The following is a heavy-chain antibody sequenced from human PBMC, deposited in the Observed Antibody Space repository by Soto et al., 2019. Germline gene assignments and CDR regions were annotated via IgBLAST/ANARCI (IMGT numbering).Heavy chain of an antibody. CDR2: IDGVGAGT. CDR1: GFTFTNYW. V-gene: IGHV3-74*01. J-gene: IGHJ4*02. CDR3: TTVLEY. Sequence: EVQLVQSGGGSVQPGGSLRLSCAASGFTFTNYWMHWVRQVPGKGLVWVSRIDGVGAGTSYSDSVRGRFTISRDNAENMLYLQMNGLRAEDTAVYYCTTVLEYWGQGTLVTVSS.